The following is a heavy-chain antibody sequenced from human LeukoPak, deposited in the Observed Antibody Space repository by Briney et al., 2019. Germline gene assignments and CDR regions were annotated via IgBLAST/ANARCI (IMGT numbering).Heavy chain of an antibody. V-gene: IGHV1-2*02. D-gene: IGHD3-10*01. J-gene: IGHJ5*02. CDR3: ARVGYYGSGSPNWFDP. CDR2: INPNSGGT. Sequence: ASVKVSCKASGYTFTGYYMHWVRQAPGQGLEWMGWINPNSGGTNYAQKFQGRVTMTRDTSIITAYMELSRLRSDDTAVYYCARVGYYGSGSPNWFDPWSQGTLVTVSS. CDR1: GYTFTGYY.